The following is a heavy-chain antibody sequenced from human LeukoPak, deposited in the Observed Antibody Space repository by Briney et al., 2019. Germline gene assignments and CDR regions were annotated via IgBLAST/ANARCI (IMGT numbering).Heavy chain of an antibody. CDR1: GFTFSGSA. V-gene: IGHV3-48*04. D-gene: IGHD5-12*01. CDR2: ISSSGSTI. CDR3: ARVSGYDRESFDY. J-gene: IGHJ4*02. Sequence: GGSLRLSCAASGFTFSGSALHWVRQAPGKGLEWVSYISSSGSTIYYADSVKGRFTISRDNAKNSLYLQMNSLRAEDTAVYYCARVSGYDRESFDYWGQGTLVTVSS.